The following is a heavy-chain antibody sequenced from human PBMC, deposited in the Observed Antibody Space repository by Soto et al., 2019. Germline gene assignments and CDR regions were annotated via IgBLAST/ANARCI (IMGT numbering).Heavy chain of an antibody. Sequence: ASLKVSCNASGYTFTSYGISWVRQAPGQGLEWMGFISAYNGNTNYAHKLQGRVTMTTDTSTSTAYMELRSLRSYDTAVYYCAREMSSSGSLGWFHXWGQGTLVTVSX. CDR2: ISAYNGNT. CDR3: AREMSSSGSLGWFHX. CDR1: GYTFTSYG. V-gene: IGHV1-18*01. D-gene: IGHD6-19*01. J-gene: IGHJ5*02.